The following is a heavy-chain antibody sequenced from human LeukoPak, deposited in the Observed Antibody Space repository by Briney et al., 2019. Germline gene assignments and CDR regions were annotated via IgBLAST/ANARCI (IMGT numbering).Heavy chain of an antibody. D-gene: IGHD2-15*01. CDR1: GFTFSSYT. Sequence: GGSLRLSCAASGFTFSSYTMNWVRQAPGKGLEWVSSISSSSSYISYADSVKGRFTISRGNAKNSLYLQMNSLRAEDTAVYYCARCGGSCFLDYWDQGTLVTVSS. J-gene: IGHJ4*02. V-gene: IGHV3-21*01. CDR3: ARCGGSCFLDY. CDR2: ISSSSSYI.